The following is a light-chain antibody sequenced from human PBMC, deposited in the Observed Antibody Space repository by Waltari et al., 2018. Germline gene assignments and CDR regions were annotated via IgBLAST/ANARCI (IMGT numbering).Light chain of an antibody. J-gene: IGKJ4*01. V-gene: IGKV3-20*01. CDR2: GAS. CDR1: QIFGSSY. CDR3: QQYASSPLT. Sequence: EIVLTHSPGPLSLSPGDRATPSCRASQIFGSSYLAWYQQKLGQAPRLLIYGASSRATGIPDRFSGSGSGTDFTLTISRLEPEDFAVYYCQQYASSPLTFGGGTKVEIK.